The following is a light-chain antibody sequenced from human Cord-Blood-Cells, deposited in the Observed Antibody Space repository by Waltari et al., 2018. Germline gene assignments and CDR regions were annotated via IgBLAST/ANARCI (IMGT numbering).Light chain of an antibody. J-gene: IGLJ3*02. Sequence: QSALTHPPSASGSPGPSVTISSTGPTRAAGGHNYVSWYQQHPGKAPKLKIYEVSKRPSGVPDRFSGSKSGNTASLTVSGLQAEDEADYYCSSYAGSNNFVFGGGTKLTVL. CDR3: SSYAGSNNFV. V-gene: IGLV2-8*01. CDR1: TRAAGGHNY. CDR2: EVS.